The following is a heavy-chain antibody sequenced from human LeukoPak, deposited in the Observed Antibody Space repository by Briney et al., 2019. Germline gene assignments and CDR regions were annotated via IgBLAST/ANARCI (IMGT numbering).Heavy chain of an antibody. D-gene: IGHD2-21*02. Sequence: PSETLSLTCSVSGGSITNYYWSWIRQPPGKGLEWIAYIHFSGSTNINPTLKSRVTMSLDTSKHHFSLDLTSVTAADTAVYYCARTYCGGDCFIGNWYFDLWGRGTLITVSS. CDR2: IHFSGST. V-gene: IGHV4-4*09. CDR1: GGSITNYY. CDR3: ARTYCGGDCFIGNWYFDL. J-gene: IGHJ2*01.